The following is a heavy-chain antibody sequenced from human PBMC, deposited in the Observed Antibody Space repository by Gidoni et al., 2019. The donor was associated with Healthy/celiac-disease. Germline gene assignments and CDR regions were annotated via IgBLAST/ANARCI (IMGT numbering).Heavy chain of an antibody. CDR3: ASGEQQLVTAFDI. Sequence: QLQLQESGPGLVKPSETLSLTCTVSGGSISSSSYYWGWIRQPPGKGLEWIGSIYYSGSTYYNPSLKSRVTISVDTSKNQFSLKLSSVTAADTAVYYCASGEQQLVTAFDIWGQGTMVTVSS. CDR2: IYYSGST. V-gene: IGHV4-39*01. CDR1: GGSISSSSYY. J-gene: IGHJ3*02. D-gene: IGHD6-13*01.